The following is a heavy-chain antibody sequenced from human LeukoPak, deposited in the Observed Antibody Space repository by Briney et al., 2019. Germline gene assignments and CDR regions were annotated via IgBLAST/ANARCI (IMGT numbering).Heavy chain of an antibody. Sequence: GSLRLSCAASAFTFSSYGMSWVRQPPGKGLEWIGEINHSGSTNYNPSLKSRVTISVDTSKNQFSLKLSSVTAADTAVYYCVRQFDGSSWYDTGLPDYWGQGTLVTVSS. J-gene: IGHJ4*02. CDR1: AFTFSSYG. CDR3: VRQFDGSSWYDTGLPDY. CDR2: INHSGST. D-gene: IGHD6-13*01. V-gene: IGHV4-34*01.